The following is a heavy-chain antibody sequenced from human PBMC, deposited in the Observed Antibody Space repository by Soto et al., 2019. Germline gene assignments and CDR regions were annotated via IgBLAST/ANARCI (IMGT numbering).Heavy chain of an antibody. Sequence: QVQLVQSGAEVKQPGSSVKVSCKASGGTFSSYAISWVRQAPGQGLEWMGGIIPIFGTANYAQKFQGRVTITADESTSTAYMELSSLRSEDTAVYYCARDRVGDFDWFGAFDYWGQGTLVTVSS. CDR3: ARDRVGDFDWFGAFDY. CDR1: GGTFSSYA. J-gene: IGHJ4*02. V-gene: IGHV1-69*01. D-gene: IGHD3-9*01. CDR2: IIPIFGTA.